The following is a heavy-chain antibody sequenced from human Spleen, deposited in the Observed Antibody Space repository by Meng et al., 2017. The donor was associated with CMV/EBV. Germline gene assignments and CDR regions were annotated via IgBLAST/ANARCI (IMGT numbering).Heavy chain of an antibody. J-gene: IGHJ4*02. CDR1: GHTFRNYW. D-gene: IGHD2-2*01. Sequence: GESLKISCKGSGHTFRNYWIGWVRQMPGKGLEWMGIVYPSTSDVAYGPSFQGQVTISADKSTATAYLQWGSLKASDTAMYYCARRYCSSTTCYIHFDYWGQGTMVTVSS. V-gene: IGHV5-51*01. CDR2: VYPSTSDV. CDR3: ARRYCSSTTCYIHFDY.